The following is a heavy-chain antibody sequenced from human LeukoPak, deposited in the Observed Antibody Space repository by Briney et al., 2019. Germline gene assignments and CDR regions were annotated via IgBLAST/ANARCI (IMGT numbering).Heavy chain of an antibody. J-gene: IGHJ3*02. CDR2: INHSGST. CDR3: ARGREIAVVSDAQRNCAFDI. D-gene: IGHD2-2*01. Sequence: GSLRLSCAASGFTFSSYAMHWVCQVPGKGLEWIWEINHSGSTNYNPSLESRVTISLDTSKNQFSLKLTSVTAADTAVYYCARGREIAVVSDAQRNCAFDIWGQGTMVTVSS. CDR1: GFTFSSYA. V-gene: IGHV4-34*01.